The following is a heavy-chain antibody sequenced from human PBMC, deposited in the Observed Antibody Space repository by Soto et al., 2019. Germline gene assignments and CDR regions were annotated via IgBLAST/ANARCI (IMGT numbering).Heavy chain of an antibody. CDR2: IIPIFGTA. CDR3: ERDTYRPRGRHAFDI. J-gene: IGHJ3*02. V-gene: IGHV1-69*13. D-gene: IGHD6-25*01. Sequence: ASVKVSCKASGGTFSSYAISWVRQAPGQGLEWMGGIIPIFGTANYAQKFQGRVTITADESTSKAYMELSSLRSEDTAVYYCERDTYRPRGRHAFDIWGQGTMVTVSS. CDR1: GGTFSSYA.